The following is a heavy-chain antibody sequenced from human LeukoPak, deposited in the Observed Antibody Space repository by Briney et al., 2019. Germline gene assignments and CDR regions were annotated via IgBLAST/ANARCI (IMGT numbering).Heavy chain of an antibody. D-gene: IGHD3-10*01. CDR2: ISYDGVDK. J-gene: IGHJ6*02. CDR1: QFIFSNYA. V-gene: IGHV3-30-3*01. Sequence: GRSLRLSCAASQFIFSNYAMSWVRQAPGKGLEWVASISYDGVDKYYADSVKGRFTISRDNSKNTLYLQMNSLRAEDTAVYYCARDGNYYGSGSPHYYYGMDVWGQGTTVTVSS. CDR3: ARDGNYYGSGSPHYYYGMDV.